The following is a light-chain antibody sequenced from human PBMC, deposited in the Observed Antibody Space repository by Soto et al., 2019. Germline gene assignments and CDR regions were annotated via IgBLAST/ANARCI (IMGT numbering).Light chain of an antibody. V-gene: IGLV2-23*01. CDR2: EGN. J-gene: IGLJ3*02. CDR1: SSDVGSYNL. Sequence: QSALTQPASVSGSPGQLITISCTGTSSDVGSYNLVSWYQQHPGKAPKLMIYEGNKRASGVSNRFSGSKSGITASLTISGLQAEDEADYYCCSYAGSSTWVFGGGTKLTVL. CDR3: CSYAGSSTWV.